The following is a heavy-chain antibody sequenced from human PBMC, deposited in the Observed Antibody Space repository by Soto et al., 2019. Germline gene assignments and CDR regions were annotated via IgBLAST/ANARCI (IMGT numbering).Heavy chain of an antibody. J-gene: IGHJ3*01. Sequence: EVKLLESGGGLAQPGGSLRLSWVGSGFTFDSYAISWVRQAPGERLQWIAAISGSADGTDYGHSVRGRFTISRDNAKKTVHLQMASLRVEATAVYFCAKDTVGGYSFWSGYYSDGLDVWGQGTLVTVS. D-gene: IGHD3-3*01. CDR1: GFTFDSYA. CDR3: AKDTVGGYSFWSGYYSDGLDV. V-gene: IGHV3-23*01. CDR2: ISGSADGT.